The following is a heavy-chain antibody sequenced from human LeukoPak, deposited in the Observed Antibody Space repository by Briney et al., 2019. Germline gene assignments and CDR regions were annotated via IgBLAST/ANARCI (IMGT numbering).Heavy chain of an antibody. D-gene: IGHD4-17*01. CDR3: ARHIAGTVTGGFDI. J-gene: IGHJ3*02. CDR2: INTYKGNT. V-gene: IGHV1-18*01. CDR1: GYTFTSYG. Sequence: ASVKVSCKASGYTFTSYGISWVRQAPGQGLEWMGWINTYKGNTQYAQRLQGRVTMTTDTSTNTAYMELGSLRSDDTAVYYCARHIAGTVTGGFDIWGQGTMVTVSS.